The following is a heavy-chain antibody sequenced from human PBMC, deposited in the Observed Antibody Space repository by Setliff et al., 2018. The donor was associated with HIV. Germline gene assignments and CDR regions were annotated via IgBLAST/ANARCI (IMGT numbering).Heavy chain of an antibody. CDR2: IRYDESDK. D-gene: IGHD6-13*01. V-gene: IGHV3-30*02. J-gene: IGHJ4*02. Sequence: GGSLRLSCAASGFTFSNSGMHWVRQAPGKGLEWVTFIRYDESDKDYADSVKGRFTISRDNSKNTLYLQMNRLRSEDTGVYYFAKNLFSSRWSPLDSWGQGTLVTVSS. CDR3: AKNLFSSRWSPLDS. CDR1: GFTFSNSG.